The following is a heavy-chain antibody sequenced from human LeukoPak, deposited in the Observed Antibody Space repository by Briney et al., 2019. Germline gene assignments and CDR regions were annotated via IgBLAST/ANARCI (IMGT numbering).Heavy chain of an antibody. Sequence: PGGSLRLSCAASGFTFSSYAMSWVRQAPGKGLEWVSAISGSDGSTYYADSVKGRFTISRDNAKNSLYLQMNSLRAEDTAVYYCARDFREFDYWGQGTLVTVSP. V-gene: IGHV3-23*01. CDR3: ARDFREFDY. CDR2: ISGSDGST. CDR1: GFTFSSYA. D-gene: IGHD3-10*01. J-gene: IGHJ4*02.